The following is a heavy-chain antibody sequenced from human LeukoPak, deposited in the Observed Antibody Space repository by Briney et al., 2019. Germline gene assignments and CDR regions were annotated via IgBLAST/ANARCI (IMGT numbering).Heavy chain of an antibody. J-gene: IGHJ4*02. Sequence: SETLSLTCAVYVGSFSGYYWSWIRQPPGEGLEWIGEINHSGRTNYNPSLKSRVTISVDTSKNQFSLKLSSVTAADTAVYYCARGRAGRRIFDYWGQGTLVTVSS. CDR2: INHSGRT. CDR1: VGSFSGYY. V-gene: IGHV4-34*01. CDR3: ARGRAGRRIFDY. D-gene: IGHD3-3*02.